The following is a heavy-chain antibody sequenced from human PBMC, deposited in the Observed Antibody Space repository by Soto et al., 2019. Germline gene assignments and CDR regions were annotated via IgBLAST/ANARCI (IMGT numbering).Heavy chain of an antibody. CDR2: IYYSGST. CDR3: ARAIAVAGVNGGGFQH. J-gene: IGHJ1*01. Sequence: SETLSLTCTVSGGSISSGGYYWSWIRQHPGKGLEWIGYIYYSGSTYYNPSLKSRVTISVDTSKNQFSLKLSSVTAADTAVYYCARAIAVAGVNGGGFQHWGQGTLVTVSS. D-gene: IGHD6-19*01. V-gene: IGHV4-31*03. CDR1: GGSISSGGYY.